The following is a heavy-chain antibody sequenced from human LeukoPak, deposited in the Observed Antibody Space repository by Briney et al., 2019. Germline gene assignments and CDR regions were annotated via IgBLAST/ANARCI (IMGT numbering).Heavy chain of an antibody. CDR3: ARSEMATIHVFDS. J-gene: IGHJ4*02. V-gene: IGHV4-59*01. CDR2: VYYSGST. Sequence: SETLSLTCTGSGGSISSYYWSWIRQPPAKGLEGIGYVYYSGSTKYNPCLKSRGTVSVDTCKNQFSLKLSSVTAADTAVYYSARSEMATIHVFDSWGQGTLVTVSS. D-gene: IGHD5-24*01. CDR1: GGSISSYY.